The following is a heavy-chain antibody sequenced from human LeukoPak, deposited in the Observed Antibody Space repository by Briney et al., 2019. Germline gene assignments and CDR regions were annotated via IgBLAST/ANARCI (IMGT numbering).Heavy chain of an antibody. CDR3: VKPPGGY. D-gene: IGHD3-10*01. CDR2: IYTGGST. CDR1: GFTVSNNY. J-gene: IGHJ4*02. V-gene: IGHV3-66*01. Sequence: PGGSLRLSCAASGFTVSNNYMSWVRQAPGKGLEWVSVIYTGGSTYYADSVKGRFTISRDNAKDSLYLQMNSLRAEDTAVYYCVKPPGGYWGQGTLVAVSS.